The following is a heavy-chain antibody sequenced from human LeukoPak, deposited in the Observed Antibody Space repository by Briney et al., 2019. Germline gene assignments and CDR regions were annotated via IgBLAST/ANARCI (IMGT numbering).Heavy chain of an antibody. J-gene: IGHJ4*02. CDR1: GFTVSDNH. V-gene: IGHV3-53*01. CDR2: IYGASST. CDR3: ARGSLLRYFDWPD. D-gene: IGHD3-9*01. Sequence: GGSLRLACAASGFTVSDNHMSWVRQAPGKGLEWVSVIYGASSTYYADPVNGRFTISRDDSKNTLYLQMNSLRAEDTAVYYCARGSLLRYFDWPDWGQGTLVTVSS.